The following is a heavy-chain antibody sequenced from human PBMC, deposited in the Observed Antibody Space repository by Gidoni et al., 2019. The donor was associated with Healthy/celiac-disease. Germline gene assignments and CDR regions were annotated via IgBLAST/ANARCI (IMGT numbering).Heavy chain of an antibody. CDR1: GGTISSSSYY. J-gene: IGHJ4*02. CDR3: ARQGAVAGAFDY. D-gene: IGHD6-19*01. Sequence: QQQLQESGPGLVKHSETLSLTCTVSGGTISSSSYYWGWIRQPPGKGLEWIGCIDYRGRTYYNPSLKRRVTISVDTSKHQFSLKLSSVTAADTAVYYCARQGAVAGAFDYWGQGTLVTVSS. V-gene: IGHV4-39*01. CDR2: IDYRGRT.